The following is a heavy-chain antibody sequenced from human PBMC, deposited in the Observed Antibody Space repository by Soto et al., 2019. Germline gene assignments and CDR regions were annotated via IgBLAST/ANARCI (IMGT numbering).Heavy chain of an antibody. Sequence: PGGSLRLSCAASGFTFSSHGMHWVRQAPGQGLEWMAVISYDGSDKYYADSVKGRVIISRDNSKNTLNLEMNSLRAEDTAIYYCVKDRVPGAYGNYYGMDVWGQGTTVTVSS. CDR3: VKDRVPGAYGNYYGMDV. J-gene: IGHJ6*02. CDR1: GFTFSSHG. V-gene: IGHV3-30*18. CDR2: ISYDGSDK. D-gene: IGHD5-12*01.